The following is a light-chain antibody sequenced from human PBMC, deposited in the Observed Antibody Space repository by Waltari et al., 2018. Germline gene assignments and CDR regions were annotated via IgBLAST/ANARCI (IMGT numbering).Light chain of an antibody. CDR1: SSDVGGYNY. V-gene: IGLV2-8*01. Sequence: QSALTQPPSASGSPGQSVTISCTGTSSDVGGYNYVSWYQQNPGKAPKLLIYGVDNRPSGVPARFSGSKSGNTASLTVSGLQAEDEADYYCNSYAGSNNLGVFGGGTKLTVL. CDR3: NSYAGSNNLGV. J-gene: IGLJ3*02. CDR2: GVD.